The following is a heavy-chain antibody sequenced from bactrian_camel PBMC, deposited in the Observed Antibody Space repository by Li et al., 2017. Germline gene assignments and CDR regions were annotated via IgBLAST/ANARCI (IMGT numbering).Heavy chain of an antibody. CDR3: KTTTTVTRAACWARD. J-gene: IGHJ4*01. V-gene: IGHV3S40*01. CDR1: GFTFSDYY. Sequence: DVQLVESGGGSVQPGGSLRLSCEASGFTFSDYYMSWVRQAPGKGLEWVSANNSGGGSTYYADSVKGRFTISRDNAKNTVYLQMNSLKPEDTAMYYCKTTTTVTRAACWARDWGQGTQVTVS. D-gene: IGHD5*01. CDR2: NNSGGGST.